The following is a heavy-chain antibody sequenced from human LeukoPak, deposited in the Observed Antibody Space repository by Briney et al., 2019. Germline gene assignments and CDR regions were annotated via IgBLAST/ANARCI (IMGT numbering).Heavy chain of an antibody. J-gene: IGHJ6*02. CDR3: ARDLRISDYYYYGMDV. D-gene: IGHD2-15*01. V-gene: IGHV3-21*01. CDR1: GFTFSSYS. Sequence: GGSLRLSCAASGFTFSSYSMNWVRQAPGKGLEWVSSISSSSSYIYYADSVKGRFTISRDNAENSLYLQMNSLRAEDTAVYYCARDLRISDYYYYGMDVWGQGTTVTVSS. CDR2: ISSSSSYI.